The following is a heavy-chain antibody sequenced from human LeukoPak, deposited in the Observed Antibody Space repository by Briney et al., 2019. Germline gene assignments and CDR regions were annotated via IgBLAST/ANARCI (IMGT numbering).Heavy chain of an antibody. CDR2: MNPNSGNT. J-gene: IGHJ3*02. CDR3: ARGPLDYYDSSGDALDI. V-gene: IGHV1-8*01. Sequence: GASVKVSRKASGYTFTSYYMHWVRQATGQGLEWMGWMNPNSGNTGYAQKFQGRVTMTRNTSISTAYMELSSLRSEDTAVYYCARGPLDYYDSSGDALDIWGQGTMVTVSS. D-gene: IGHD3-22*01. CDR1: GYTFTSYY.